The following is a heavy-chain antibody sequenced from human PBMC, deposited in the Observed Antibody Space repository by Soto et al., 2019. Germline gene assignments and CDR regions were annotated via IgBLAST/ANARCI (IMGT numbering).Heavy chain of an antibody. V-gene: IGHV4-31*03. Sequence: QVQLQESGPGLVKPSQTLSLTCTVSGGSISSTAYFWTWIRQLPGKGLEWIGYIYHSGSTYYNPSLKSRVAISVDTSKNQFSLKLCSVAAADTAVYYCAGKRYDDTTGRVGYYFDYWGRGTLVTVSS. D-gene: IGHD3-22*01. CDR2: IYHSGST. CDR1: GGSISSTAYF. J-gene: IGHJ4*02. CDR3: AGKRYDDTTGRVGYYFDY.